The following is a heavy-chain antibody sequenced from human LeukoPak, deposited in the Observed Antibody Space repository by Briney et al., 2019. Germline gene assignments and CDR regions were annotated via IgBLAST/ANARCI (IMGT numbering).Heavy chain of an antibody. CDR1: GYTFTSYD. D-gene: IGHD1-26*01. CDR3: ASPTPTSTASYYYMDV. J-gene: IGHJ6*03. CDR2: MNPNSGNT. V-gene: IGHV1-8*03. Sequence: ASVKVSCKASGYTFTSYDINWVRQATGQGLEWMGWMNPNSGNTGYAQKFQGRVTITRNTSISTAYMELSSLRSEDTAVYYCASPTPTSTASYYYMDVWGKGTTVTVSS.